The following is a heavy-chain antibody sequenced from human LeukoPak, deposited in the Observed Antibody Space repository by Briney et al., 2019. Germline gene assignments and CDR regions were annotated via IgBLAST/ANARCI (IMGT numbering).Heavy chain of an antibody. J-gene: IGHJ6*04. Sequence: GGSLRLSCAASGFTFRTYNMNWVRQAPGKGLEWVSSITTSSTYIYYADSVKGRFTISRDNAKNSLYLQMNSLRAEDTAVYYCAELGITMIGGVWGKGTTVTISS. D-gene: IGHD3-10*02. CDR1: GFTFRTYN. CDR2: ITTSSTYI. V-gene: IGHV3-21*01. CDR3: AELGITMIGGV.